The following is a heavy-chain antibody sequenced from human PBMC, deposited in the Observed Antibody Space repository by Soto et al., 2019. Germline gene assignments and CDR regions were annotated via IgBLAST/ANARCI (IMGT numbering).Heavy chain of an antibody. CDR1: GGSISSYY. CDR2: IYYSGST. J-gene: IGHJ2*01. CDR3: ATRSRRAELLWYFDL. Sequence: QVQLQESGPGLVKPSETLSLTCTVSGGSISSYYWSWIRQPPGKGLEWIGYIYYSGSTNYNPSLKILVTISVATSKNLFSLNLTSVTPADTAVYYCATRSRRAELLWYFDLWGRGTLVTVSS. D-gene: IGHD1-26*01. V-gene: IGHV4-59*01.